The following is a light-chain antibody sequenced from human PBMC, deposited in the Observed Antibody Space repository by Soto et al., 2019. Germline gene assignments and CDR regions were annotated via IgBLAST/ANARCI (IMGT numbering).Light chain of an antibody. CDR2: EVS. CDR3: SSYAGSNSLI. Sequence: QSALTQPPSVSGSPGQSVTISCSATSSDVGGYDRVSWYQQPPGTAPKLVIHEVSRRPSGVPDRFSGSKSGNTASLTISGLQAEDEADYYCSSYAGSNSLIFGGGTKLTVL. CDR1: SSDVGGYDR. J-gene: IGLJ2*01. V-gene: IGLV2-18*02.